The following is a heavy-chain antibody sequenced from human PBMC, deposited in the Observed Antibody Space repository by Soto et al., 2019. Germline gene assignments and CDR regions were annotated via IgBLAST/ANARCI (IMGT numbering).Heavy chain of an antibody. CDR2: IYYSGST. Sequence: SETLSLTCTVSGGSVSSGSYYWSWIRQPPGKGLEWIGYIYYSGSTNYNPSLKSRVTISVDTSKNQFSLKLSSVTAADTAVYYCARTVGQYSSSRRTNWFDPWGQGTLVTVYS. J-gene: IGHJ5*02. D-gene: IGHD6-6*01. CDR1: GGSVSSGSYY. V-gene: IGHV4-61*01. CDR3: ARTVGQYSSSRRTNWFDP.